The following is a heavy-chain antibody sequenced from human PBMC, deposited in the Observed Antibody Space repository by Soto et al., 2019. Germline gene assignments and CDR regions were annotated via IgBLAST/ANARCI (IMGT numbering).Heavy chain of an antibody. Sequence: GWSLTLSCTPSGFTFSSYDMSWGRQAPGKGLEWVSVISDNGGTTYYADSVKGRFTISRDDSKNTLYLQMNSLRVEDTAVYYRTKRLGSTATTYGDSWGQGTLVTVSS. V-gene: IGHV3-23*01. CDR2: ISDNGGTT. CDR1: GFTFSSYD. D-gene: IGHD1-1*01. CDR3: TKRLGSTATTYGDS. J-gene: IGHJ4*02.